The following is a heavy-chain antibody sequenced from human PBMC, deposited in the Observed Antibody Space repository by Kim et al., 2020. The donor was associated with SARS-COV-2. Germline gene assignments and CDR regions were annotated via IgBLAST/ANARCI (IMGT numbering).Heavy chain of an antibody. J-gene: IGHJ4*02. D-gene: IGHD1-26*01. CDR2: ISYDGSNK. V-gene: IGHV3-30*18. CDR1: GFTFSSYG. Sequence: GGSLRLSCAASGFTFSSYGMHWVRQAPGKGLEWVAVISYDGSNKYYADSVKGRFTISRDNSKNTLYLQMNSLRAEDTAVYYCAKGGRWDLLERPYYFDYWGQGTLVTVSS. CDR3: AKGGRWDLLERPYYFDY.